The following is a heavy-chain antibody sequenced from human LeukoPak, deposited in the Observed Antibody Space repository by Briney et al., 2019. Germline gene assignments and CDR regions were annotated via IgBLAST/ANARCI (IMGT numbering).Heavy chain of an antibody. Sequence: PGGSLRLSCAASGFTFSSNDMHWVRQTPGAGLEWVAAVSSDGSNKYYADSVKGRFAISRDNSKNTLHLQMNSLRAEDTAVFYCARNYLGLTWGQGTLVTVSS. J-gene: IGHJ5*02. CDR3: ARNYLGLT. CDR2: VSSDGSNK. V-gene: IGHV3-30*09. CDR1: GFTFSSND. D-gene: IGHD5-24*01.